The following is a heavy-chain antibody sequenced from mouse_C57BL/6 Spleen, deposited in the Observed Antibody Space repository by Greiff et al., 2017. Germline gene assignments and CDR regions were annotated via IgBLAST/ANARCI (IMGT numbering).Heavy chain of an antibody. Sequence: DVHLVESGGGLVKPGGSLKLSCAASGFTFSSYTMSWVRQTPEKRLEWVATISGGGGNTYYPDSVKGRFTISRDNAKNTLYLQMSSLRSEDTALYYCASLIYDGYYVAMDYWGQGTSVTVSS. CDR3: ASLIYDGYYVAMDY. CDR2: ISGGGGNT. J-gene: IGHJ4*01. D-gene: IGHD2-3*01. CDR1: GFTFSSYT. V-gene: IGHV5-9*01.